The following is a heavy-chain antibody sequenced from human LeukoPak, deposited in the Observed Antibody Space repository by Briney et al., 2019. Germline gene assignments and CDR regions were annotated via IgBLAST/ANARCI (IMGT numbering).Heavy chain of an antibody. Sequence: SVKVSCKASGGTFSRKAISWVRQAPGQGLEWMGRFSAMVGIATYAQKLQGRVTITADTSTSTANIDLTSLRSHDTAVYYCASVHGVGVPVAIDAYSSHGMDLWAQGTTVTVSS. CDR3: ASVHGVGVPVAIDAYSSHGMDL. D-gene: IGHD2-2*02. CDR2: FSAMVGIA. J-gene: IGHJ6*02. CDR1: GGTFSRKA. V-gene: IGHV1-69*04.